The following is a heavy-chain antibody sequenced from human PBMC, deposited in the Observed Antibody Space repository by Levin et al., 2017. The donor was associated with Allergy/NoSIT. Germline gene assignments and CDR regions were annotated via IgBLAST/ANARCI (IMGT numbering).Heavy chain of an antibody. CDR1: GFTFSSYW. Sequence: GGSLRLSCAASGFTFSSYWMSWVRQAPGKGLEWVANIKQDGSEKYYVDSVKGRFTISRDNAKNSLYLQMNSLRAEDTAVYYCARESVGYCSSTSCYGSDYYYYYMDVWGKGTTVTVSS. V-gene: IGHV3-7*01. CDR2: IKQDGSEK. D-gene: IGHD2-2*01. CDR3: ARESVGYCSSTSCYGSDYYYYYMDV. J-gene: IGHJ6*03.